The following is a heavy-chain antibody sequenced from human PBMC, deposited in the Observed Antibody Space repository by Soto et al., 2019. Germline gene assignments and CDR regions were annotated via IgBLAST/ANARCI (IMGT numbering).Heavy chain of an antibody. CDR3: AKGGRQWLVTSDFNY. CDR1: GFTFSDYA. V-gene: IGHV3-30*18. J-gene: IGHJ4*02. Sequence: VQLVESGGGVVQPGRSLRLSCAASGFTFSDYAMHWVRQAPGEGLEWVAVVSHDGRNTHYADSVKGRFTISRDSSKNTVSLEMTSLRAEDTDVYYCAKGGRQWLVTSDFNYWGQGALVTVSS. D-gene: IGHD6-19*01. CDR2: VSHDGRNT.